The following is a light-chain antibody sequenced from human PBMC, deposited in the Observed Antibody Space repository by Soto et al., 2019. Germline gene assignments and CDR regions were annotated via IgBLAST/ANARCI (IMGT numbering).Light chain of an antibody. CDR2: GAC. CDR3: QQYGSSPLWT. CDR1: QSVSSSY. V-gene: IGKV3-20*01. J-gene: IGKJ1*01. Sequence: EIVLTQSPGTLSLSPGERATLSCRASQSVSSSYLAWYQQKPGQAPRLLIYGACSRATGIPDRFSGSGSGTDFTLTISRLEPEDFAVYYCQQYGSSPLWTFGQGTKVEIK.